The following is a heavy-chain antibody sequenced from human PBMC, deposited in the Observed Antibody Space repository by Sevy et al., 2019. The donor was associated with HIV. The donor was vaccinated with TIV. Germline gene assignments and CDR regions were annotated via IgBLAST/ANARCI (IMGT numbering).Heavy chain of an antibody. J-gene: IGHJ3*01. CDR1: GFTFNTHA. D-gene: IGHD3-22*01. V-gene: IGHV3-23*01. CDR2: ISGPGYGT. Sequence: GGSLRLSCAASGFTFNTHAMNWVRQAPGKGLEWVSVISGPGYGTNYADSVKGRFAISRDNPKNTLFLQMNSLGDDDTAVYYCAKALNPALESMLEVNLRSLKGFDVWGQGTMVTVSS. CDR3: AKALNPALESMLEVNLRSLKGFDV.